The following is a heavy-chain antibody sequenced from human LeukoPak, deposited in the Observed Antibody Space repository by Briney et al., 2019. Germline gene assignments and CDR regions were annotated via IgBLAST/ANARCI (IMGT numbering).Heavy chain of an antibody. CDR2: INPNSGGT. CDR1: GYTFTGYY. Sequence: ASVKVSCKASGYTFTGYYMHWVRQAPGQGLEWMGWINPNSGGTNYAQKFQGRVTMTRDMSISTAYMELSRLRSDDTAVYYCARTARGYSYGYGDYWGQGTLVTVSS. CDR3: ARTARGYSYGYGDY. V-gene: IGHV1-2*02. J-gene: IGHJ4*02. D-gene: IGHD5-18*01.